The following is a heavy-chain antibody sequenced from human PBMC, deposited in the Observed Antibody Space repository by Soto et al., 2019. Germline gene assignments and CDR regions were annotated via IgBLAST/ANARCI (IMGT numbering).Heavy chain of an antibody. CDR3: AGEGFTGTRRGGGDYYYYGMDV. V-gene: IGHV1-18*01. CDR1: GYTFTSYG. CDR2: ISAYNGNT. D-gene: IGHD4-17*01. Sequence: QVQLVQSGAEVKKPGASVKVSCKASGYTFTSYGISWVRQAPGQGLEWMGWISAYNGNTNYAQKLQGRVTMTTDTPTSTACMELRSLRSGDTAVYYCAGEGFTGTRRGGGDYYYYGMDVWGQGTTVTVSS. J-gene: IGHJ6*02.